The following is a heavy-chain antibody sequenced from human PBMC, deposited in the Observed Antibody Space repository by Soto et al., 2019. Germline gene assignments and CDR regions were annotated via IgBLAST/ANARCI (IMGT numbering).Heavy chain of an antibody. CDR3: AKGPAASQLYYYYGMDV. Sequence: GGSLRLSCAASGFTFSSYAMSWVRQAPGKGLEWVSAISGSGGSTYYADSVKGRFTISRDNSKNTLYLQMNSLRAENTAVYYCAKGPAASQLYYYYGMDVWGQGTTVTVSS. CDR1: GFTFSSYA. D-gene: IGHD2-2*01. J-gene: IGHJ6*02. CDR2: ISGSGGST. V-gene: IGHV3-23*01.